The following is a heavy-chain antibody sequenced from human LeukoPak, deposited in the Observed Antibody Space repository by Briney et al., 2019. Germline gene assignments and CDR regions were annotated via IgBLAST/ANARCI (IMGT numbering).Heavy chain of an antibody. Sequence: GASVKVSCKASGGTFSSYAISWVRQAPGQGLEWMGWINPNSGGTNYAQKFQGRVTMTRDTSISTAYMELSRLRSDDTAVYYCARSGYSGYDSNYWGQGTLVTVSS. CDR2: INPNSGGT. V-gene: IGHV1-2*02. J-gene: IGHJ4*02. CDR1: GGTFSSYA. D-gene: IGHD5-12*01. CDR3: ARSGYSGYDSNY.